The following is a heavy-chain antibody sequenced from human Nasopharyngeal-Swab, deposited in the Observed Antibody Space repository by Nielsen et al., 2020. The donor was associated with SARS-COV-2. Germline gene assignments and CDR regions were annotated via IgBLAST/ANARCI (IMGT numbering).Heavy chain of an antibody. CDR1: EFTVSSNY. V-gene: IGHV3-53*01. CDR3: AREFCSGGTCYGYFDL. Sequence: GESLKISCAASEFTVSSNYMSWVRQAPGKGLEWVSLISSDSSTYYADSVKGRFTISRDNSKNTLFLQMNSLRAEDTAIYYCAREFCSGGTCYGYFDLWGRGTLVTVSS. J-gene: IGHJ2*01. D-gene: IGHD2-15*01. CDR2: ISSDSST.